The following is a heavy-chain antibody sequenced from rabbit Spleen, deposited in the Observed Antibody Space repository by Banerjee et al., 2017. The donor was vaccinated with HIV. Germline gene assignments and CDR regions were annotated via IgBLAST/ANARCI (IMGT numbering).Heavy chain of an antibody. CDR1: GFSFSSNYY. J-gene: IGHJ4*01. V-gene: IGHV1S45*01. Sequence: QEQLEESGGDLVQPEGSLTLTCTASGFSFSSNYYMCWVRQTPGKGLEWIACIYAGSGGSTYYASWAKGRFTISKTSSTTVPLQMTSLTAADTATYFCARGVGSSDYQRYYDLWGPGTLVTVS. D-gene: IGHD8-1*01. CDR2: IYAGSGGST. CDR3: ARGVGSSDYQRYYDL.